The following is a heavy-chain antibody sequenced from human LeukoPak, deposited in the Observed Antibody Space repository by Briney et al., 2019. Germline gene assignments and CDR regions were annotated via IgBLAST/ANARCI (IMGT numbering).Heavy chain of an antibody. CDR3: ARDMQQTPYYYYGMDV. CDR2: INPNSGGT. J-gene: IGHJ6*02. CDR1: GYTFTGYY. D-gene: IGHD2-15*01. V-gene: IGHV1-2*04. Sequence: ASVKVSCKASGYTFTGYYMHWVRQAPGQGLEWMGWINPNSGGTNYAQKFQGWVTMTRDTSISTAYMELSRLRSDDTAVYYCARDMQQTPYYYYGMDVWGQGTTVTASS.